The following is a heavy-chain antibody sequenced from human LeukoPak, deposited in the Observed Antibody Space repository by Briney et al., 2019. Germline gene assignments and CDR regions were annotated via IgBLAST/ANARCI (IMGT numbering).Heavy chain of an antibody. CDR3: ARGLPYYYDRSGYYGL. V-gene: IGHV3-48*02. CDR1: GFTFSSYS. Sequence: GRSLRLSCAASGFTFSSYSMNWVRQAPGKGLEWVSYISTSSNTIYYADSVKGRFTISRDNAKNSLYLQMNSLRDEDTAVYYCARGLPYYYDRSGYYGLWGQGTLVTVSS. CDR2: ISTSSNTI. J-gene: IGHJ4*02. D-gene: IGHD3-22*01.